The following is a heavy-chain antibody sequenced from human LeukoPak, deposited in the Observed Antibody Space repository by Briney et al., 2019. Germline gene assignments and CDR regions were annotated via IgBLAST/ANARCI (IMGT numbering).Heavy chain of an antibody. CDR2: IYYSGST. Sequence: SETLSLTCTVSGGSISSYYWSWIRQPPGKGLEWIGYIYYSGSTNYNPSLKSRVTISVDTSKNQSSLKLSSVTAADTAVYYCARGARFLEWLYYYWGQGTLVTVSS. CDR3: ARGARFLEWLYYY. J-gene: IGHJ4*02. V-gene: IGHV4-59*01. CDR1: GGSISSYY. D-gene: IGHD3-3*01.